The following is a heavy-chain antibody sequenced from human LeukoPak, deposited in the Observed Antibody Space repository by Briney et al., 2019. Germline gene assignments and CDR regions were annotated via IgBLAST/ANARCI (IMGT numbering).Heavy chain of an antibody. J-gene: IGHJ6*02. Sequence: KPGESLKISCKGSGYSFTSYWIGWGRQMPAKGLEWMGVIYPGDSDTRYSPSFQGQVTISADKSISTAYLQWSSLKASDTAMYYCARQKSVAATRYYYYGMDVWGQGTTVTVSS. CDR2: IYPGDSDT. D-gene: IGHD2-15*01. CDR3: ARQKSVAATRYYYYGMDV. V-gene: IGHV5-51*01. CDR1: GYSFTSYW.